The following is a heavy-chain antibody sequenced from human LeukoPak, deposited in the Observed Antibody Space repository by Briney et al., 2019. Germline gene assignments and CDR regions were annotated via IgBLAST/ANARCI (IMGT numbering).Heavy chain of an antibody. V-gene: IGHV4-39*01. CDR1: GGSISSDNYY. Sequence: PSETLSLTCTVSGGSISSDNYYWGWIRQPPGKGLEWIGSIFYTGNTYYNPSLKSRVTMSVDTSKNQFSLTLTSVTAADTAVYYCARQTLFENWGQGTLVTVSS. J-gene: IGHJ4*02. CDR3: ARQTLFEN. CDR2: IFYTGNT. D-gene: IGHD3-10*02.